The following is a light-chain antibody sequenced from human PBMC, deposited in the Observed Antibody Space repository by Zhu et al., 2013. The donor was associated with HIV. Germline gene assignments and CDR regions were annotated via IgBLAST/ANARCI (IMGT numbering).Light chain of an antibody. CDR2: DSI. Sequence: YELTQPPSVSVSPGQTASITCSADRLGSNYVSWYQRLPGTAPKLLIYDSIKRPSGIPDRISGSKSGTSATLDITGLQTGDEADYFCGTWDSSLSTVIFGGGTKLTVL. V-gene: IGLV1-51*01. CDR3: GTWDSSLSTVI. CDR1: RLGSNY. J-gene: IGLJ2*01.